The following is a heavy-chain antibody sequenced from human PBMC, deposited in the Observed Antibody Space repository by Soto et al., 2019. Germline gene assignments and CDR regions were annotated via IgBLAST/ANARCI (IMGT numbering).Heavy chain of an antibody. CDR1: AYTFTSSW. J-gene: IGHJ4*02. CDR2: IYPGDSDT. CDR3: ARMDVDTGMAPRE. Sequence: PVESLKISCKGSAYTFTSSWIGWVRQMPGKGLEWMGIIYPGDSDTRYSPSFEGQVTISADKSISTAYLQWSSLKASDTAMYYCARMDVDTGMAPREWGQGTLVTVSS. V-gene: IGHV5-51*01. D-gene: IGHD5-18*01.